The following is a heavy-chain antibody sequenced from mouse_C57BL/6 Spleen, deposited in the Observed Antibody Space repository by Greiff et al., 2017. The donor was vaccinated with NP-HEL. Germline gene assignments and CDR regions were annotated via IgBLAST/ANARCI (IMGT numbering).Heavy chain of an antibody. D-gene: IGHD1-1*01. CDR3: SACGRMDY. CDR2: IDPETGGT. CDR1: GYTFTDYE. V-gene: IGHV1-15*01. J-gene: IGHJ4*01. Sequence: VQLQQSGAELVKPGASVTLSCKASGYTFTDYEMHWVKQTPVHGLEWIGAIDPETGGTAYNQKFKGKATLTADKSSSTAYMELRSLTAEASAVYYVSACGRMDYWGQGTTVTVSS.